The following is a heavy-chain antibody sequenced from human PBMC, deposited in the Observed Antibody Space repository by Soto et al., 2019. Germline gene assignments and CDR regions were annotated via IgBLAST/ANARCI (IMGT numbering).Heavy chain of an antibody. Sequence: GGSLRLSCAASGFTFSNAWMSWVRQAPGKGLEWVGRIKSKTDGGTTDYAAPVKGRFTISRDDSKNTLYLQMNSLKTEDTAVYYCTTDRSGLRYFDWPDYWGQGTLVTVSS. CDR1: GFTFSNAW. J-gene: IGHJ4*02. CDR3: TTDRSGLRYFDWPDY. D-gene: IGHD3-9*01. CDR2: IKSKTDGGTT. V-gene: IGHV3-15*01.